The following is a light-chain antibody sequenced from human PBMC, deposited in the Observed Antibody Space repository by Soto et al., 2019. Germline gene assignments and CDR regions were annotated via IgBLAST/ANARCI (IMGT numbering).Light chain of an antibody. Sequence: SVRTAPGSVDGCSGRSPNHSCTGTSIDIAPYNYVSWYQQHPGKAPKLIIYEVSYRPSGISNRFSGSKSGNTASLTISGLQAEDEADYYCSSYTSSTNYVFGTGTKVTVL. J-gene: IGLJ1*01. CDR3: SSYTSSTNYV. V-gene: IGLV2-14*01. CDR2: EVS. CDR1: SIDIAPYNY.